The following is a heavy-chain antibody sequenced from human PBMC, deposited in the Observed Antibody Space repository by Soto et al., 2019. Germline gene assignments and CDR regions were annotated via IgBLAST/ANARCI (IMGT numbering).Heavy chain of an antibody. CDR1: GFTFSTYG. D-gene: IGHD3-22*01. CDR3: ARDLGYYDSSGH. Sequence: QVQLVESGGGVVQPGRSLRLSCAASGFTFSTYGMHWVRQAPGKGLEWVAVIWYDGSNKYYADSVKGRFTISRDNSKNTLYLQMNSLRAEETAVYYCARDLGYYDSSGHWGQGTLVTVSS. CDR2: IWYDGSNK. V-gene: IGHV3-33*01. J-gene: IGHJ4*02.